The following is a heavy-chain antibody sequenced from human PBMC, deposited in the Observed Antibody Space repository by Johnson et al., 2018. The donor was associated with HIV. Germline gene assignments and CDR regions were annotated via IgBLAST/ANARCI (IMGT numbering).Heavy chain of an antibody. Sequence: VQLVESGGGLVKPGGSLRLSCAASGFTFSNAWMSWVRQAPGKGLEWVAVISYDGSNKYYADSVKGRFTISRDNAKNSLYLQMNSLRAEDTAVYYCARDYGISVREDAFDIWGQGTMVTVSS. CDR1: GFTFSNAW. J-gene: IGHJ3*02. CDR3: ARDYGISVREDAFDI. CDR2: ISYDGSNK. D-gene: IGHD4-23*01. V-gene: IGHV3-30*03.